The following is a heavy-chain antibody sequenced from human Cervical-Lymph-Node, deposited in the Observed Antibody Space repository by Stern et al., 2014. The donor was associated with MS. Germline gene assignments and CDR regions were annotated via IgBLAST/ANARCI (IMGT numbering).Heavy chain of an antibody. CDR3: ARATDL. V-gene: IGHV4-59*11. J-gene: IGHJ5*02. Sequence: QVQLQESGPGLPRPSETLSLTCNVSGASITSHFWSWIRQPPGKGLEWIGYIYYRGTTNYNASLKGRVAISINTSKTQFSLRLSSVTAADTAVYYCARATDLWGQGILVTVSS. CDR1: GASITSHF. CDR2: IYYRGTT.